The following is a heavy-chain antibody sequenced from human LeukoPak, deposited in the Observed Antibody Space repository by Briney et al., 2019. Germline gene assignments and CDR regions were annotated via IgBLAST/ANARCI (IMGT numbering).Heavy chain of an antibody. CDR2: IYYSGST. CDR1: GGSISSGGYY. CDR3: ACGYSYGYMDV. D-gene: IGHD5-18*01. Sequence: PSETLSLTCTVSGGSISSGGYYWSWIRQHPGKGLEWIGYIYYSGSTYYNPSLKSRVTISVDTSKNQFSLKLSSVTAADTAVYYRACGYSYGYMDVWGQGTTVTVSS. J-gene: IGHJ6*02. V-gene: IGHV4-31*03.